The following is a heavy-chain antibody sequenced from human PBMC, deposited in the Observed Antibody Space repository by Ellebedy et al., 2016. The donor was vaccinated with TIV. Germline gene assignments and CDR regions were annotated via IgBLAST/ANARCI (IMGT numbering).Heavy chain of an antibody. J-gene: IGHJ4*02. CDR2: ISGSGGST. D-gene: IGHD5-18*01. Sequence: PGGSLRLSCAASGFTFSSYAMSWVRQAPGTGLEWVSAISGSGGSTYYADSVKGRFTISSDNSKNTLYLQMNSLRAEDTAVYYCAKDPGVDTAMVKAVEGSFDYWGQGTLVTVSS. CDR3: AKDPGVDTAMVKAVEGSFDY. CDR1: GFTFSSYA. V-gene: IGHV3-23*01.